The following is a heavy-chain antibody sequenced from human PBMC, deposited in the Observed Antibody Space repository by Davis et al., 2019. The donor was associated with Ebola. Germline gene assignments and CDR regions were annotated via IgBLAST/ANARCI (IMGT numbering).Heavy chain of an antibody. CDR3: ARPFSFNSGSYYFDY. CDR1: GYSFTSYW. D-gene: IGHD4-23*01. Sequence: PGGSLRLSCKGSGYSFTSYWIGWVRQMPGKGLEWMGIIYPGDSDTRYSPSFQGQVTISADKSISTAYLQWSSLKASDTAMYYCARPFSFNSGSYYFDYWGQGTLVTVSS. J-gene: IGHJ4*02. V-gene: IGHV5-51*01. CDR2: IYPGDSDT.